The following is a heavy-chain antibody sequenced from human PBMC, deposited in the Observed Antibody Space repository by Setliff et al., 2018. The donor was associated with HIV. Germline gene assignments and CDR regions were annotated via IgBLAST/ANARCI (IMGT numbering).Heavy chain of an antibody. CDR1: GASITSHY. CDR3: AKGAGFYGDYTFDY. Sequence: SETLSLTCTVSGASITSHYWSWIRQSPGRELEWTGYIYSTGSTNYNPSLQSRVSISMDASKNKFSLKVTSVTSADTAVYYCAKGAGFYGDYTFDYWGQGNLVTVS. V-gene: IGHV4-59*11. CDR2: IYSTGST. D-gene: IGHD4-17*01. J-gene: IGHJ4*02.